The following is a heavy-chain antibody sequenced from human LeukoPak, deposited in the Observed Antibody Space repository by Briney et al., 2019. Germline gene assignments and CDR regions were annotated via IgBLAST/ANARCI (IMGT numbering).Heavy chain of an antibody. J-gene: IGHJ3*02. Sequence: ASVKVSCKASGYTFTVYYMHWVRQAPGQGLEWMGWINPNSGGTNYAQKFQGRVTMTRDTSISTAYMELSRLRSDDTAVYYCARERSTIFGVGDDFDMWGQGTMVTVSS. V-gene: IGHV1-2*02. CDR3: ARERSTIFGVGDDFDM. D-gene: IGHD3-3*01. CDR1: GYTFTVYY. CDR2: INPNSGGT.